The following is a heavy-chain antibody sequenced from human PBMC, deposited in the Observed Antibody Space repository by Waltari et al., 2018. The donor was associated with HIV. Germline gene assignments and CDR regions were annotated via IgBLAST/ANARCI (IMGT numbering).Heavy chain of an antibody. Sequence: QVQLVQSGAEVKKPGSSVQVSCKASGGTFRRYAITCGRQAHGQGLEWMVGIIPIFGTANYAQKFQGRVTITADESTSTAYMELSSLRSEDTAVYYCARDKRYSGYEMDWFDPWGQGTLVTVSS. CDR3: ARDKRYSGYEMDWFDP. V-gene: IGHV1-69*01. J-gene: IGHJ5*02. CDR2: IIPIFGTA. CDR1: GGTFRRYA. D-gene: IGHD5-12*01.